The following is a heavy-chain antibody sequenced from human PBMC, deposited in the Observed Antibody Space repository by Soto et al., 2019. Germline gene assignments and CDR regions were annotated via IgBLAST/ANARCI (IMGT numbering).Heavy chain of an antibody. J-gene: IGHJ4*02. V-gene: IGHV1-69*06. CDR2: IIPIFGTA. CDR3: ARALWFGELSGSWYFDY. Sequence: QVQLVQSGAEVKKPGSSVKVSCKASGGTFSSYAITWVRQAPGQGLEWMGGIIPIFGTANYAQKFQGRVTITADKSTNTAFMEMSILRSEDTAVYYCARALWFGELSGSWYFDYWGQGTLVTVSS. D-gene: IGHD3-10*01. CDR1: GGTFSSYA.